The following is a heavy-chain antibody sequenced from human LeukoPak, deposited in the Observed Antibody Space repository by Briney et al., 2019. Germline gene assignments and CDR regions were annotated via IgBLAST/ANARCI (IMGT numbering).Heavy chain of an antibody. CDR2: INPSGGST. D-gene: IGHD6-6*01. J-gene: IGHJ4*02. CDR1: GYTFTSYG. CDR3: ARANHPYSSSAPFDY. Sequence: ASVKVSCKASGYTFTSYGISWVRQAPGQGLEWMGIINPSGGSTSYAQKFQGRVTMTRDMSTSTVYMELSSLRSEDTAVYYCARANHPYSSSAPFDYWGREPWSPSPQ. V-gene: IGHV1-46*01.